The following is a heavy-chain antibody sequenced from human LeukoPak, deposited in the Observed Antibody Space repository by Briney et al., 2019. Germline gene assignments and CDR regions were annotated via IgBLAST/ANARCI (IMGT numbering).Heavy chain of an antibody. CDR1: GFTFSSYG. CDR2: ISGSGGST. V-gene: IGHV3-23*01. CDR3: APMVRGPPFGWFDP. D-gene: IGHD3-10*01. J-gene: IGHJ5*02. Sequence: PGGTLRLSCAASGFTFSSYGMSWVRQAPGKGLEWVSAISGSGGSTYYADSVKGRFTISRDNAKNSLYLQMNSLRAEGTAVYYCAPMVRGPPFGWFDPWGQGTLVTVSS.